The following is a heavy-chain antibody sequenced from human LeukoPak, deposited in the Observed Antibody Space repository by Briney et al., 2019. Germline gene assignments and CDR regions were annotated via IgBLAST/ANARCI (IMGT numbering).Heavy chain of an antibody. Sequence: GGSLRLSCAASGLSVTSNYVNWVRQAPGKGLQWLSSIYVGGDTYYADSVEGRFIISRDNSKNLVFLQMNSLRAEDTAVYYCASRRVAADYCFDYWGHGTLVTVSS. CDR1: GLSVTSNY. CDR2: IYVGGDT. J-gene: IGHJ4*01. CDR3: ASRRVAADYCFDY. V-gene: IGHV3-66*01. D-gene: IGHD6-13*01.